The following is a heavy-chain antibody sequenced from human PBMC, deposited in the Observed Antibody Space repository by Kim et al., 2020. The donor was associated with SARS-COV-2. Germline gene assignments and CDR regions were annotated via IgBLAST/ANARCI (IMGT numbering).Heavy chain of an antibody. CDR1: GFTFSRRA. J-gene: IGHJ4*02. D-gene: IGHD6-19*01. CDR2: VNNNNNP. V-gene: IGHV3-23*05. CDR3: AKDHPSSGWPTFDS. Sequence: GGSLRLSCAASGFTFSRRAMSWVRQVPGKGLEWIASVNNNNNPYYADSVKGRFTVSRDITKDTLYLQMNSLRADDTALYYCAKDHPSSGWPTFDSRGQGTWVAISA.